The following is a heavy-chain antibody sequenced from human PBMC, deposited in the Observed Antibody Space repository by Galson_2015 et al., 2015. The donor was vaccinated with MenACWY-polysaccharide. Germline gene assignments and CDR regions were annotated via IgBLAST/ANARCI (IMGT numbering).Heavy chain of an antibody. CDR2: ISGGNTI. CDR1: GFTFSSYE. J-gene: IGHJ4*02. Sequence: SLRLSCAASGFTFSSYEMNWVRQAPGKGLEWVSCISGGNTIYYADSVKGRFTISRDNAKNPLYLQMNSLRAEDTAIYYCARTAASHPFDYWGQGTLVTVSS. CDR3: ARTAASHPFDY. D-gene: IGHD6-6*01. V-gene: IGHV3-48*03.